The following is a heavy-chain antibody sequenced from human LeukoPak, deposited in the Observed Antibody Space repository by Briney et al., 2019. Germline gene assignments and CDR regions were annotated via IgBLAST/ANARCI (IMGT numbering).Heavy chain of an antibody. V-gene: IGHV3-33*01. CDR2: IWYDGNNK. Sequence: GGSLRLSCAASGFTFSSYGTHWVRQAPGKGLEWVALIWYDGNNKYYADSVKGRFTISRDNSKNTLYLQLNSLRAEDTAVYYCARQHCSGGDCYFFDWGQGTLVTVSS. D-gene: IGHD2-15*01. J-gene: IGHJ4*02. CDR1: GFTFSSYG. CDR3: ARQHCSGGDCYFFD.